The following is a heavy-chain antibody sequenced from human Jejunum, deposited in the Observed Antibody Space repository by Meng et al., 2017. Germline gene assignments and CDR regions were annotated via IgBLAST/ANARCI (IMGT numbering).Heavy chain of an antibody. CDR1: GFIFSDYE. Sequence: GESMMISWAASGFIFSDYEMNWLRPAPGKGLEWVSYINGGGTSIYYADSVRGRFTISRDNAQNAVHLQMSSLSAEDTALYYGARKTPGTVYFDPWGQGTLVTVSS. V-gene: IGHV3-48*03. CDR3: ARKTPGTVYFDP. CDR2: INGGGTSI. D-gene: IGHD5/OR15-5a*01. J-gene: IGHJ5*02.